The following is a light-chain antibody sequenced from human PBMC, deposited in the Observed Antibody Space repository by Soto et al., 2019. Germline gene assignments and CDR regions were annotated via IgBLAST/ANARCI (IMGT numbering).Light chain of an antibody. CDR2: DAS. CDR3: QQYNGYSPLT. J-gene: IGKJ4*01. V-gene: IGKV1-5*01. CDR1: QSISSW. Sequence: DIQMTQSPSTLSASVGDRVTITCRASQSISSWLAWYQQKPGKAPKLLIYDASSLESGAPSRFSGRRSGTEFTLTISSLQPDDFATYYCQQYNGYSPLTFGGGTKVDIK.